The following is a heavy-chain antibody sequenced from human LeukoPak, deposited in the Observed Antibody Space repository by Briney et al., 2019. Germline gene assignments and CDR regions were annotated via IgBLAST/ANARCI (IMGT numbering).Heavy chain of an antibody. CDR3: ASTRADGSGSYYLDY. CDR2: IYSGGST. CDR1: GFTVSSNY. Sequence: GGSLRLSCAASGFTVSSNYMSWVRQAPGKGLEWVAVIYSGGSTYYADSVKGRFTISSHNSKNTLYLQMNSLRAEDTAVYYCASTRADGSGSYYLDYWGQGTLVTVSS. J-gene: IGHJ4*02. D-gene: IGHD3-10*01. V-gene: IGHV3-53*04.